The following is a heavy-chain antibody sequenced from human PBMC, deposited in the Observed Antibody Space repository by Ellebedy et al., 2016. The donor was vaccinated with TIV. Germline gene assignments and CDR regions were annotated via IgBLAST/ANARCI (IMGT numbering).Heavy chain of an antibody. V-gene: IGHV3-15*01. CDR3: TTALDDYGDYGPSSYYGMDV. CDR2: IKSKTDGGTT. D-gene: IGHD4-17*01. CDR1: GFTFSNAW. Sequence: GESLKISXAASGFTFSNAWMSWVRQAPGKGLEWVGRIKSKTDGGTTDYAAPVKGRFTISRDDSKNTLYLQMNSLKTEDTAVYYCTTALDDYGDYGPSSYYGMDVWGQGTTVTVSS. J-gene: IGHJ6*02.